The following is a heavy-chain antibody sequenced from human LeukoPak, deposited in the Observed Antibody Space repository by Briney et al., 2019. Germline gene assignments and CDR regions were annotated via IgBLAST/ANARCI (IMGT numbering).Heavy chain of an antibody. V-gene: IGHV1-69*04. J-gene: IGHJ3*02. D-gene: IGHD1-7*01. CDR3: ARGGLTGTTREGDAFDI. CDR2: IIPIFGIA. Sequence: ASVKVSCKASGGTFSSYAISWVRQAPGQGLEWMGRIIPIFGIANYAQKFQGRVTITADKSTSTAYMELSSLRSEDTAAYYCARGGLTGTTREGDAFDIWGQGTMVTVSS. CDR1: GGTFSSYA.